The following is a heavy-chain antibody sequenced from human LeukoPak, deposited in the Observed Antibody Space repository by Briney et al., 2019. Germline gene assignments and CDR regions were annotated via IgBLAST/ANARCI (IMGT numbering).Heavy chain of an antibody. Sequence: PGESREISCKGSGYSFTSYWIGWVRQMPGKGLEWMGIIYPGDSDTRYSPSFQGQVTISADKSISTAYLQWSSLKASDTAMYYCARRAPNCSNYDFDYWGQGPVVTGSS. D-gene: IGHD4-11*01. J-gene: IGHJ4*02. V-gene: IGHV5-51*01. CDR3: ARRAPNCSNYDFDY. CDR1: GYSFTSYW. CDR2: IYPGDSDT.